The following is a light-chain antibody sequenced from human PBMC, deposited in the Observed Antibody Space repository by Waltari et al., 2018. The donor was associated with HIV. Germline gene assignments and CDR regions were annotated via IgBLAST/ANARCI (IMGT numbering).Light chain of an antibody. Sequence: EVVLTQSPATLSLSPGETATLSCTASQNVGRFLAWYQKKPGQAPSLLIHDASNRAPGVPARFSALAAGTDFTLTISSLEPEDFAVYYCQQRSNWPPITFGQGTRLEIK. V-gene: IGKV3-11*01. J-gene: IGKJ5*01. CDR1: QNVGRF. CDR3: QQRSNWPPIT. CDR2: DAS.